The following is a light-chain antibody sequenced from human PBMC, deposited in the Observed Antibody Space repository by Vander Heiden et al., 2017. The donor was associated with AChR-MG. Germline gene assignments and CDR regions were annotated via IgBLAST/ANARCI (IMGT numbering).Light chain of an antibody. V-gene: IGLV2-8*01. CDR1: SSNVGGNNY. J-gene: IGLJ2*01. CDR2: EVS. Sequence: QSALTQPPPPSGSPGPSVTTSCTGTSSNVGGNNYVSWYQQHPGKAPNLMIYEVSTRPAGVPYRYSGSKSCNTAALTVSGLQAEAEDDYYGCAYAGSNNLVFGGGTKLTVL. CDR3: CAYAGSNNLV.